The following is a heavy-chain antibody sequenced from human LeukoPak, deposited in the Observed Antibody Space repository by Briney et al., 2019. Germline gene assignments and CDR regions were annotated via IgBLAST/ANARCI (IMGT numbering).Heavy chain of an antibody. CDR1: GGTFSSYA. CDR3: AKEDYGDIYWYFDL. D-gene: IGHD4-17*01. V-gene: IGHV1-69*13. J-gene: IGHJ2*01. CDR2: IIPIFGTA. Sequence: GASVKVSCKASGGTFSSYAISWVRQAPGQGLEWMGGIIPIFGTANYAQKFQGRVTITADESTSTAYMELSSLRSEDTAVYYCAKEDYGDIYWYFDLWGRGTLVTVSS.